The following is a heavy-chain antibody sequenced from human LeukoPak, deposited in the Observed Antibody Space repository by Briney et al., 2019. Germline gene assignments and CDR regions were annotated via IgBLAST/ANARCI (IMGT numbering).Heavy chain of an antibody. CDR2: ICGRGGST. D-gene: IGHD2-15*01. CDR3: ATIGYCSGGSCYSAYFDY. V-gene: IGHV3-23*01. J-gene: IGHJ4*02. CDR1: GFTFSSHA. Sequence: AGSLTLSCAVSGFTFSSHAMSWVRQAPGKGLEWVSAICGRGGSTYYADSVKGRFTISRDNSKNTLYLQMNSLRAEDTAVYYCATIGYCSGGSCYSAYFDYWGQGTLVTVSS.